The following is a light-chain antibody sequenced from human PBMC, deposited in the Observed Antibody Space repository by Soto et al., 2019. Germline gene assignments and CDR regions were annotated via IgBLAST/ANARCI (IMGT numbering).Light chain of an antibody. CDR2: GAS. V-gene: IGKV3-20*01. Sequence: EIVLTQSPGTLSLSPGERATLSCRASQSISNKYLAWYQQKPGQPPRLLIYGASSRATGIPDRFSGSGSGTDLTLTITRLEPEDFAVYYCQHYSDWPLTFGGGTRVENK. CDR3: QHYSDWPLT. J-gene: IGKJ4*01. CDR1: QSISNKY.